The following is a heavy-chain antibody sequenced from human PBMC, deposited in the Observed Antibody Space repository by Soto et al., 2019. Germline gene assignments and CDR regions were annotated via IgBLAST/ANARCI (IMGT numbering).Heavy chain of an antibody. CDR2: ISYDGSNI. Sequence: QVQLVESGGGVVQSGRSLRLSCAASGFIFSSYVMHWVRQAPGKGLEWVAVISYDGSNIKYADSVKGRFNISRDNSKNTLYLQMNSLRAEDTAMYYCARDIGYNRCIDYWGQGTLVTVSS. D-gene: IGHD6-13*01. V-gene: IGHV3-30-3*01. J-gene: IGHJ4*02. CDR3: ARDIGYNRCIDY. CDR1: GFIFSSYV.